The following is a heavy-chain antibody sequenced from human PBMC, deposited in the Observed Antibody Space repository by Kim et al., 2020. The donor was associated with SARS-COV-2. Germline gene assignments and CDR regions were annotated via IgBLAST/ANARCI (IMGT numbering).Heavy chain of an antibody. Sequence: SETLSLTCTVSGGSISSGGYYWSWIRQHPGKGLEWIGYIYYSGSTYYNPSLKSRVTISVDTSKIQFSLKLSSVTAADTAVYYCARVVYSGYGESPGTAFDIWGQGTMVTVSS. J-gene: IGHJ3*02. CDR3: ARVVYSGYGESPGTAFDI. D-gene: IGHD5-12*01. CDR1: GGSISSGGYY. CDR2: IYYSGST. V-gene: IGHV4-31*03.